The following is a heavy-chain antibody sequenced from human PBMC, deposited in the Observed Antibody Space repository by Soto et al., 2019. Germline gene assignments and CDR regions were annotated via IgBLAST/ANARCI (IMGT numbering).Heavy chain of an antibody. D-gene: IGHD1-7*01. CDR3: ARNILGGTTDY. CDR1: GYTFTSYG. CDR2: INAGKGDT. Sequence: ASVKVSCKASGYTFTSYGISWVRQAPGQGLEWMGWINAGKGDTKYPRRFQGRVTITRDTSASTAYMELSSLRSEDTAVYYCARNILGGTTDYWGPGTLVTVSS. J-gene: IGHJ4*02. V-gene: IGHV1-3*01.